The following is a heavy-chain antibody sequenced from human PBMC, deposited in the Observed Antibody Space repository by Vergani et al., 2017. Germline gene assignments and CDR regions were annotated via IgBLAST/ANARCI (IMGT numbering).Heavy chain of an antibody. CDR2: ISSSSSTI. CDR1: GFTFSSYS. D-gene: IGHD2-15*01. CDR3: ARDSRPATSPHDY. J-gene: IGHJ4*02. Sequence: EVQLVESGGGLVQPGGSLRLSCAASGFTFSSYSMNWVRQAPGKGLEWVSYISSSSSTIYYADSVKGRFTISRDNAKNSLYLQMNSLRAEDTAVYYGARDSRPATSPHDYWGQGTLVTVSS. V-gene: IGHV3-48*04.